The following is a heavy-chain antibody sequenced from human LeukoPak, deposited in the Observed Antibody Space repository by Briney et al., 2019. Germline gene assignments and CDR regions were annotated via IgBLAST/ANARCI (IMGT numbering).Heavy chain of an antibody. Sequence: PGGSLRLSCAASGFTFSSYAMSWVRHAPGKGLEWVSAISGSGGSTYYADSVKGRFTISRDNSKNTLYLQMNSLRAEDTAVYYCATLRIGLWFGELLSYFQHWGQGTLVTVSS. CDR1: GFTFSSYA. J-gene: IGHJ1*01. D-gene: IGHD3-10*01. CDR3: ATLRIGLWFGELLSYFQH. CDR2: ISGSGGST. V-gene: IGHV3-23*01.